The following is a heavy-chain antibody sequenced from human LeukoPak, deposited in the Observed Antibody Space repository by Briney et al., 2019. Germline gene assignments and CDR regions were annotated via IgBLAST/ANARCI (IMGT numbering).Heavy chain of an antibody. CDR3: AKGEGDYENYYYYGMDV. V-gene: IGHV3-74*01. D-gene: IGHD4-17*01. CDR1: GFTFSSYW. J-gene: IGHJ6*02. CDR2: INSDGSST. Sequence: GGSLRLSCAASGFTFSSYWMHWVRQAPGKGLVWVSRINSDGSSTSYADSVRGRFTISRDNAKNTLYLQMNSLRAEDTALYYCAKGEGDYENYYYYGMDVWGQGTTVTVSS.